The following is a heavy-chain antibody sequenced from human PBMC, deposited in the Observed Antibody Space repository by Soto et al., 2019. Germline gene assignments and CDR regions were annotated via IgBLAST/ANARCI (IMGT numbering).Heavy chain of an antibody. V-gene: IGHV4-30-4*01. Sequence: SETLSLTCSVSGDSISTVDYFWAWVRQPPGQALEYIGYIYKSAATYYNPSFESRVAISLDTSKSQFSLNVTSLTAADTAVYFCARGRYCLTGRCFPNWFDSWGQGTLVTVSS. J-gene: IGHJ5*01. CDR1: GDSISTVDYF. D-gene: IGHD2-15*01. CDR2: IYKSAAT. CDR3: ARGRYCLTGRCFPNWFDS.